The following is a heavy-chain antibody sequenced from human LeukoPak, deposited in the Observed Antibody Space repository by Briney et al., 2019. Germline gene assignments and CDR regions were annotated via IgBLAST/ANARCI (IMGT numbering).Heavy chain of an antibody. J-gene: IGHJ5*02. CDR1: GCSITGYH. Sequence: SETLSLTCTVSGCSITGYHWSWIRQPPGKGLEWIGYIYSSGSTEYKPSLKSRVTISVDTSKNQFSLKLSSVTAADTAVYYCAREGSWEEGNWFDPWGQGTLVTVSS. CDR2: IYSSGST. CDR3: AREGSWEEGNWFDP. V-gene: IGHV4-59*01. D-gene: IGHD6-13*01.